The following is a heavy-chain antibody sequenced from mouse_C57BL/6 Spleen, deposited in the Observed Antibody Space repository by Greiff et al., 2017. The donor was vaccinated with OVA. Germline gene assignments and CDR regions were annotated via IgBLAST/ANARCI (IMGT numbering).Heavy chain of an antibody. J-gene: IGHJ1*03. CDR2: ISGGGGNT. D-gene: IGHD2-4*01. CDR1: GFTFSSYT. V-gene: IGHV5-9*01. Sequence: EVMLVESGGGLVKPGGSLKLSCAASGFTFSSYTMSWVRQTPEKRLEWVATISGGGGNTYYPDSVKGRFTISRDNAKNTLYLQMSSLRSEDTALYDCARRDYDYDGYFDVWGTGTTVTVSS. CDR3: ARRDYDYDGYFDV.